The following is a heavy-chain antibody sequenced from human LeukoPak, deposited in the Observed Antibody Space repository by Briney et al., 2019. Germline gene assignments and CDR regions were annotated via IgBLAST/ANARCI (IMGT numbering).Heavy chain of an antibody. CDR2: IVASGGST. CDR1: GFTFSDYS. J-gene: IGHJ1*01. D-gene: IGHD4-23*01. CDR3: AKKVVTQPGPAYFQH. Sequence: PGGSLRLSCAASGFTFSDYSMNWVRQAPRKGLEWVSSIVASGGSTYYADSVKGRFTISRDNSKNTLYLQMNSLRAEDTAVYYCAKKVVTQPGPAYFQHRGQGALVTVSS. V-gene: IGHV3-23*01.